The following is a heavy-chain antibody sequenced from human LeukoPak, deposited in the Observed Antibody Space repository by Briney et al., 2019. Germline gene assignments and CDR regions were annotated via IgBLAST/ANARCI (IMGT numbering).Heavy chain of an antibody. D-gene: IGHD2-2*03. Sequence: ASVKVSYKAPGYTFNGFYIHWARQAPGQGLQWMGWINPNSGGTNYAQKFQGRVTMTRDTSISTAYMEVSRLTSDDTAVYYCARDGCSSTACYGFFEYWGQGTLLTVSS. CDR3: ARDGCSSTACYGFFEY. J-gene: IGHJ4*02. V-gene: IGHV1-2*02. CDR1: GYTFNGFY. CDR2: INPNSGGT.